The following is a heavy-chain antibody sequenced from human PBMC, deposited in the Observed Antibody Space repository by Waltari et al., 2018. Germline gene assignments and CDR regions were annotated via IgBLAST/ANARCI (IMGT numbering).Heavy chain of an antibody. CDR2: ISVRGGSG. CDR1: GFTFSSYA. CDR3: AKTPPNIVVVIAPLDY. Sequence: EVQLLESGGGLVQPGGSLRLSCAASGFTFSSYAMSWVRQAPGKGLEWVSAISVRGGSGYYEDSVKGRFTISRDNSKNTLYLQMNSLRAEDTAVYYCAKTPPNIVVVIAPLDYWGQGTLVTVSS. J-gene: IGHJ4*02. V-gene: IGHV3-23*01. D-gene: IGHD2-21*01.